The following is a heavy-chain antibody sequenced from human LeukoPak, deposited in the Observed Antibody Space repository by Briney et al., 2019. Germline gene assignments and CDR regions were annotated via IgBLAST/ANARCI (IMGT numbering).Heavy chain of an antibody. CDR2: ISGSGEST. CDR1: GFTFSSYG. Sequence: GGSLRLSCAASGFTFSSYGMTWVRQAPGKGLEWVSAISGSGESTYNAGSVKGRFTISRDNSKNTLYLQMNSLRAEDTAVYYCAKDDYSTYWGYWGQGTLVTVSS. V-gene: IGHV3-23*01. D-gene: IGHD4-11*01. J-gene: IGHJ4*02. CDR3: AKDDYSTYWGY.